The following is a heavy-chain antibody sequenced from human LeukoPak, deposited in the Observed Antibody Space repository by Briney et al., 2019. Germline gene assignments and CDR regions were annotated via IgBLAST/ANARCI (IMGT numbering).Heavy chain of an antibody. D-gene: IGHD6-13*01. CDR2: ISWNSGSI. Sequence: GGSLRLSCAASGFTFDDYAMHWVRQAPGKGLEWVSGISWNSGSIGYADSVKGRFTISRDNAKNSLCLQMNSLRAEDTALYYCAKGQGAAGTSGDYWGQGTLVTVSS. V-gene: IGHV3-9*01. J-gene: IGHJ4*02. CDR3: AKGQGAAGTSGDY. CDR1: GFTFDDYA.